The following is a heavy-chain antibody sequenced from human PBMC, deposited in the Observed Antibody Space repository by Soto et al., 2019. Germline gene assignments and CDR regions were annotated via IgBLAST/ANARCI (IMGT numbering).Heavy chain of an antibody. CDR2: FSAGGDYR. CDR1: GFSVSDYS. V-gene: IGHV3-23*01. J-gene: IGHJ4*02. CDR3: AREARYDRGVYHYEGIDY. D-gene: IGHD3-22*01. Sequence: EVQLLQSGGGLAQPGGSLTLSCAASGFSVSDYSMNWVRRAPGKGLXXVSAFSAGGDYRHYADSVKGRFTISRDNSKNTLFLQMNSLRAEDTARYYCAREARYDRGVYHYEGIDYWGQGTLVTVSS.